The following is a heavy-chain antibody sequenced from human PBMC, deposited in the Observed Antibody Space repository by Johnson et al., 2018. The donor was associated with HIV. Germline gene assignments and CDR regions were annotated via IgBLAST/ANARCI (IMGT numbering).Heavy chain of an antibody. J-gene: IGHJ3*01. CDR3: TTIHYDSSSPGAFDF. CDR1: GFTFSSYG. D-gene: IGHD3-22*01. CDR2: IKSKTDAGTT. Sequence: VQLVESGGGVVQPGRSLRLSCAASGFTFSSYGMHWVRQAPGKGLEWVGRIKSKTDAGTTDYAAPVKGRFTISRDDSKNTLYLQMNSLQTEDTGVYYCTTIHYDSSSPGAFDFWGQGTMVTVSS. V-gene: IGHV3-15*01.